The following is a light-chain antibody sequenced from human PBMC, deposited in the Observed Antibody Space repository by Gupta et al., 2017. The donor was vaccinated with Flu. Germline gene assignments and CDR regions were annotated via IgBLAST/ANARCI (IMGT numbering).Light chain of an antibody. J-gene: IGLJ1*01. CDR1: SGHSNYK. V-gene: IGLV9-49*01. CDR3: GADHVRGSNYVYV. Sequence: QPVLTQPPSASASLGASVTLTSTLSSGHSNYKVDWFQQRPGKGPRFVMRVGTGGIVGSKGDGVPDRFSALGSGLNRFLIIKNIHEEDEGDYHCGADHVRGSNYVYVFGAGTKLTVL. CDR2: VGTGGIVG.